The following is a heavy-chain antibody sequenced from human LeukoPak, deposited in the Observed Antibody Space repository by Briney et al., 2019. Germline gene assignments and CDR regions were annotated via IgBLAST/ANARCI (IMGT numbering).Heavy chain of an antibody. Sequence: SETLSLTCTVSGGSISSYYWSWIRQPPGKGLEWIGYIYYSGSTNYNPSLKSRVTISVDTSKNQFSLKLSSVTAADTAVYYCARDGTVNWYFDLWGRGALVTVSS. V-gene: IGHV4-59*01. CDR3: ARDGTVNWYFDL. CDR2: IYYSGST. J-gene: IGHJ2*01. CDR1: GGSISSYY. D-gene: IGHD4-17*01.